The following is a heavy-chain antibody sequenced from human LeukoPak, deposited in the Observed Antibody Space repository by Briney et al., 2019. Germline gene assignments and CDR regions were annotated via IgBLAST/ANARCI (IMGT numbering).Heavy chain of an antibody. D-gene: IGHD5-18*01. CDR1: GGSISSSSYY. CDR2: IYYSGST. CDR3: ANTAMVTGWFDP. V-gene: IGHV4-39*06. J-gene: IGHJ5*02. Sequence: SETLSLTCTVSGGSISSSSYYWGWIRQPPGKGLEGIGSIYYSGSTYYNPSLKSRVTISVDTSKNQFPLKLSSVTAADTAVYYCANTAMVTGWFDPWGQGTLVTVSS.